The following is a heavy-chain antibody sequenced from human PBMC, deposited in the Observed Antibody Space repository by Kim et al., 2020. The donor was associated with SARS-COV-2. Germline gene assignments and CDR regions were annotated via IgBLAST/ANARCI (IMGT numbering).Heavy chain of an antibody. CDR1: GFTFSSYW. D-gene: IGHD3-10*01. CDR2: INSDGSST. Sequence: GGSLRLSCAASGFTFSSYWMHWVRQAPGKGLVWVSRINSDGSSTSYADSVKGRFTISRDNAKNTLYLQMNSLRAEDTAVYYCARVRAGEYSWAPFGGYGMDVWGQGTTVTVSS. CDR3: ARVRAGEYSWAPFGGYGMDV. J-gene: IGHJ6*02. V-gene: IGHV3-74*01.